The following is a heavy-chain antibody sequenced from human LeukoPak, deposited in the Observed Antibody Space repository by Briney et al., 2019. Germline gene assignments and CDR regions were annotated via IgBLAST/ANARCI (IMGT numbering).Heavy chain of an antibody. Sequence: SETLSLTCTVSGGSISSHYWSWIRQPPGKGLEWIGYIYYSGSTNYNPSLKSRVTISVDTSKNQFSLKLSSVTAADTAVYYCARSPSCSSTSCYSRYYYYMDVWGKGTTVTVSS. D-gene: IGHD2-2*02. CDR3: ARSPSCSSTSCYSRYYYYMDV. CDR1: GGSISSHY. CDR2: IYYSGST. V-gene: IGHV4-59*11. J-gene: IGHJ6*03.